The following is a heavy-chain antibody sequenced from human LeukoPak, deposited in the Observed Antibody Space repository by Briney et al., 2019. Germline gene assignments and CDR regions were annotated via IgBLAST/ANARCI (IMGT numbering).Heavy chain of an antibody. CDR2: IYYSGST. Sequence: SETLSLTRTVSGGSISSYYWSWIRQPPGKGLEWIGYIYYSGSTNYNPSLKSRVTISMDTSKNQFSLKLSSVTAADTAVYYCAREARSSWPYYYYMDVWGKGTTVTVSS. D-gene: IGHD6-13*01. J-gene: IGHJ6*03. CDR1: GGSISSYY. V-gene: IGHV4-59*12. CDR3: AREARSSWPYYYYMDV.